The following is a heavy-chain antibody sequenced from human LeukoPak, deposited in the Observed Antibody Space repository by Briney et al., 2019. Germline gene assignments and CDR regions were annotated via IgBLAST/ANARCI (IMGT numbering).Heavy chain of an antibody. V-gene: IGHV3-21*01. CDR1: GFTFSSYS. CDR3: ARGYDYGDYVVDY. D-gene: IGHD4-17*01. J-gene: IGHJ4*02. Sequence: GGSLRLFCAASGFTFSSYSMNWVRQAPGKGLEWVSSISSSSSYIYYADSVKGRFTISRDNAKNSLYLQMNSLRAEDTAVYYCARGYDYGDYVVDYWGQGTLVTVSS. CDR2: ISSSSSYI.